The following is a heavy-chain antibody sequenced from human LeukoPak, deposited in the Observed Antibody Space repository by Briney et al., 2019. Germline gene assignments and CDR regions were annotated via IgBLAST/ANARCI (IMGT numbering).Heavy chain of an antibody. Sequence: PSETLSLTCAVYGGSFSGYYWSWIRQPPGKGLEWIGYIYYSGSTNYNPSLKSRITISIDTSKNHFSLKLSSVTAADTAVYYCARLGAGPTYYDFWSGYSSFYFDYWGQGTLVTVSS. J-gene: IGHJ4*02. CDR2: IYYSGST. D-gene: IGHD3-3*01. CDR1: GGSFSGYY. V-gene: IGHV4-59*08. CDR3: ARLGAGPTYYDFWSGYSSFYFDY.